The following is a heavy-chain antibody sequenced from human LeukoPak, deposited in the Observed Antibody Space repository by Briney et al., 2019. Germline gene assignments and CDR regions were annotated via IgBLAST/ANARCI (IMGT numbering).Heavy chain of an antibody. CDR3: ARAKPQNWFDP. CDR2: KDYSGSI. CDR1: GGSISSSSHY. V-gene: IGHV4-61*05. J-gene: IGHJ5*02. Sequence: SETLSLTCTVSGGSISSSSHYWGWIRQPPGKGLEWIGYKDYSGSINYNRSLKSRVTISVDTSKNQFSLKLSSVTAADTAVYYCARAKPQNWFDPWGQGTLVTVSS.